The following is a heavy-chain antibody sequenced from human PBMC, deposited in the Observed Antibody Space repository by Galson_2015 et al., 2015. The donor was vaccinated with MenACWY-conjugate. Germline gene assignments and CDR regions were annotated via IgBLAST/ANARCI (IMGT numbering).Heavy chain of an antibody. CDR2: IKQDGSEK. CDR1: GFTFSGYW. Sequence: SLRLSCAASGFTFSGYWMTWVRQAPGKGLEWVANIKQDGSEKYYVDSVKGRFTISRDNAKNSLYLQMNSLRAEDTAVYYCARDWYYSDSSGYYSWGQGTLVTVSS. CDR3: ARDWYYSDSSGYYS. D-gene: IGHD3-22*01. V-gene: IGHV3-7*03. J-gene: IGHJ4*02.